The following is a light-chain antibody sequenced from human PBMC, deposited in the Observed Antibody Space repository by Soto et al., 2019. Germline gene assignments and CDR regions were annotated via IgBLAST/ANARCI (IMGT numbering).Light chain of an antibody. V-gene: IGKV1-27*01. CDR1: QDINNY. CDR3: QTYNSAPLT. Sequence: DIQMTQSPSSLSASVGDRVTITCRASQDINNYLAWYQQNPGKVPKLLIYGASTLHSGVPSRFSGSGSGTDFTLTISRLQPGDVATYYCQTYNSAPLTFGGGTKVDIK. CDR2: GAS. J-gene: IGKJ4*01.